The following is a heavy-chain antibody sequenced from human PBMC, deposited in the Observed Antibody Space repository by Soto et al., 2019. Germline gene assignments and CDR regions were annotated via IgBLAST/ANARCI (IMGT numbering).Heavy chain of an antibody. V-gene: IGHV4-61*01. J-gene: IGHJ4*02. CDR1: GDSISNGYYT. D-gene: IGHD4-17*01. CDR2: IYNSGNT. CDR3: ARRYGASFDY. Sequence: SETLSLTCTVSGDSISNGYYTWSWIRQPPGKDLEWIGYIYNSGNTNNNPSLKSRVTISVDTSKNQFSLKLSSVTAADTAVYYCARRYGASFDYWGQGTLVTVSS.